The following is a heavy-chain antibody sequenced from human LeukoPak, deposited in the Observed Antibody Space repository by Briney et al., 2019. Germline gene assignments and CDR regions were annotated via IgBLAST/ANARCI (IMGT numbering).Heavy chain of an antibody. D-gene: IGHD2-21*02. CDR2: ISSSGTS. V-gene: IGHV4-59*01. CDR1: GDSISDFS. J-gene: IGHJ5*02. CDR3: SRVVRGAVTSNWFDP. Sequence: SETLSLTCTVSGDSISDFSWTWIRQTPGKGLEWICRISSSGTSNYSPSPERRVSFSLDTSKNQFSLSLKSVTAAEPAVYSCSRVVRGAVTSNWFDPWGQGILVTVSS.